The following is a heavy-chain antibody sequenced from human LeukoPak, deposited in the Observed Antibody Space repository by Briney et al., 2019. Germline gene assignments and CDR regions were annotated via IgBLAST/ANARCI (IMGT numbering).Heavy chain of an antibody. V-gene: IGHV3-30*02. D-gene: IGHD5-18*01. J-gene: IGHJ4*02. CDR1: GFIFSTYS. CDR2: VRYDGGSE. Sequence: GGSPRLSCAASGFIFSTYSMYWVRQAPGKGLEWVAFVRYDGGSEYYADSVKGRFTISRDNSKNTLFLQMSSLRPEDTAVYYCAKDGGYSFGYWGQGTLVTVSS. CDR3: AKDGGYSFGY.